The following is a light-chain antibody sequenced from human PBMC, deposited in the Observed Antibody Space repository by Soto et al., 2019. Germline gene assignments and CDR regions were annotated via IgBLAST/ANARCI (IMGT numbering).Light chain of an antibody. J-gene: IGLJ2*01. V-gene: IGLV2-8*01. CDR1: SSDVGGYNY. Sequence: QSALTQPTSASGSPGQSVTISCTGTSSDVGGYNYVSWYQQHPGKAPKLMIYEVIKRPSGVPDRFSGSKSGNTASLTVSGLQAEDESDYSCSSFAGTNNVVFGGGTKLTVL. CDR3: SSFAGTNNVV. CDR2: EVI.